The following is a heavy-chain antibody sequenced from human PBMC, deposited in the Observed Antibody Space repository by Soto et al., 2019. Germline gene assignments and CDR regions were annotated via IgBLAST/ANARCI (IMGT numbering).Heavy chain of an antibody. D-gene: IGHD2-8*01. V-gene: IGHV3-21*01. CDR2: ITISGNYI. Sequence: RGGAQRLSCAASGFAFQTYPMDWLRQPPGKGLEWVSSITISGNYIYYADSVKGRFTISRDNGRNSVYLQMNSLRAEDTAVYYCAKVGVLRTNFRWFDLWGHVTLVTVSS. J-gene: IGHJ5*02. CDR1: GFAFQTYP. CDR3: AKVGVLRTNFRWFDL.